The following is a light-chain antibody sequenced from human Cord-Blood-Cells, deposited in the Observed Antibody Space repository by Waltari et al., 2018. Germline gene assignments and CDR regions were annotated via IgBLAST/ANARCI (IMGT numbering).Light chain of an antibody. J-gene: IGLJ3*02. V-gene: IGLV2-14*01. CDR3: SSYTSSSTWV. CDR2: AVS. Sequence: QSALPPPASVSGSTGQSLTISSTGTSSADGGYHYVSWYQQHPGKAPKLMIYAVSNRRSGVCNRCSGPKSGNTASLTISGLQAEDEADYYCSSYTSSSTWVFGGVTKLTVL. CDR1: SSADGGYHY.